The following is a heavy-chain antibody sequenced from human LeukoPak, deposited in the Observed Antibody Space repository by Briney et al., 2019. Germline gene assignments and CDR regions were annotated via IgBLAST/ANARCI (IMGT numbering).Heavy chain of an antibody. V-gene: IGHV4-4*07. CDR1: GGSISNWC. CDR2: ICLSADA. CDR3: ARDIGMGNNWFDP. D-gene: IGHD2-15*01. J-gene: IGHJ5*02. Sequence: PSETLSLTCSVSGGSISNWCWNWIRQPAGKGLEWIGRICLSADANYKPSLKSRVTISVDTSKNQFSLKLSSVTAADTAVYYCARDIGMGNNWFDPWGQGTLVTVSS.